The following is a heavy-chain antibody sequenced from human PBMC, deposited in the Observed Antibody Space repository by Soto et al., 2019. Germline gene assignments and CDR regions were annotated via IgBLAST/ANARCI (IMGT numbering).Heavy chain of an antibody. CDR1: RFTFSDYS. V-gene: IGHV3-48*01. J-gene: IGHJ4*02. Sequence: PVGSLRLSCAASRFTFSDYSMNWVRQAPGKGLEWVSYISGGGETIYYAGSVRGRFTISRDNAKNSLFLQMNSLRGEDTAVYYCAREAPSSQWLRTRYFDYWGQGTLVTVSS. CDR3: AREAPSSQWLRTRYFDY. D-gene: IGHD6-19*01. CDR2: ISGGGETI.